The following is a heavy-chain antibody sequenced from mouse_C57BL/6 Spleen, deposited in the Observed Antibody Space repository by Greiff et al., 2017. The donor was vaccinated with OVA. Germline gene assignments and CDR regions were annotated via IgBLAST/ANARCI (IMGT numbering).Heavy chain of an antibody. CDR2: INPGSGGT. D-gene: IGHD2-10*01. V-gene: IGHV1-54*01. CDR1: GYAFTNYL. Sequence: VQRVESGAELVRPGTSVKVSCKASGYAFTNYLIEWVKQRPGQGLEWIGVINPGSGGTNYNEKFKGKATLTADKSSSTAYMQLSSLTSEDSAVYFCARTYYGNSNFDYWGQGTTLTVSS. J-gene: IGHJ2*01. CDR3: ARTYYGNSNFDY.